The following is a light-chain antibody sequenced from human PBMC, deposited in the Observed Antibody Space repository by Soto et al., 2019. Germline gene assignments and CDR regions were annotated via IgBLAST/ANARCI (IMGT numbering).Light chain of an antibody. V-gene: IGLV2-14*01. CDR1: SSDLGDYNS. Sequence: QSALTQPASVSGSPGQSITISCTGTSSDLGDYNSVSWYQHHPGKAPKLMIYDVSHRPSGVSNRFSGSKSGNTASLTISGLQGEDEADYYCSSYTNTFTYVFGSGTKLTVL. CDR2: DVS. J-gene: IGLJ1*01. CDR3: SSYTNTFTYV.